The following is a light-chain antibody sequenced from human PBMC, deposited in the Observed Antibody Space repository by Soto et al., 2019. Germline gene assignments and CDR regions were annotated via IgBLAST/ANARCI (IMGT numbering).Light chain of an antibody. CDR2: AAF. V-gene: IGKV1-12*01. J-gene: IGKJ5*01. CDR3: QQLFDSPIT. Sequence: DIQMTQSPSSVSASVGDRVTISCRASQDIGTWLAWYQQTPGRAPKLLIYAAFNLQSGVPSRFSGSGSGTEFTLTIRSLQPEDFATYYCQQLFDSPITFGQGTRLEIK. CDR1: QDIGTW.